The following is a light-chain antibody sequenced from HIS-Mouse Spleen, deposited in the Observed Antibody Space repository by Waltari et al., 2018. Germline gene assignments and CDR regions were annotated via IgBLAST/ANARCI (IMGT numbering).Light chain of an antibody. Sequence: DIVMTQSPDSLAVSLGERATINCKSSQSVLYSSNNKNYLAWYQQKPGQPPTLPICWASTRESGVPDRFSGSGSGTDFTLTISSLQAEDVAVYYCQQYYSTPFTFGPGTKVDIK. J-gene: IGKJ3*01. V-gene: IGKV4-1*01. CDR2: WAS. CDR3: QQYYSTPFT. CDR1: QSVLYSSNNKNY.